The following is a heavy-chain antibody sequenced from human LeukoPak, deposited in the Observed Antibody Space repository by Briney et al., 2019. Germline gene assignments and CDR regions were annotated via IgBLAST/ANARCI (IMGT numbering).Heavy chain of an antibody. CDR3: AMTVDYYDSSGYYH. Sequence: GGALRLSCAASGFTFSDYYMSWIRQAPGKGLEWVSYISSSGSTIYYADSVKGRFTISRDNAKNSLYLQMNSLRAEDTAVYYCAMTVDYYDSSGYYHWGQGTLVTVSS. J-gene: IGHJ5*02. V-gene: IGHV3-11*01. CDR2: ISSSGSTI. D-gene: IGHD3-22*01. CDR1: GFTFSDYY.